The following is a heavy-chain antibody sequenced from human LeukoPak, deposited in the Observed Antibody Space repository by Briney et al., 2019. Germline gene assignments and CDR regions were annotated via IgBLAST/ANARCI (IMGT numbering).Heavy chain of an antibody. J-gene: IGHJ6*03. V-gene: IGHV1-8*03. CDR1: GYTFTSYD. Sequence: ASAKVSCKASGYTFTSYDINWVRQATGQGLEWMGWMNPNSGNTGYAQKFQGRVTITRNTSISTAYMELSSLRSEDTAVYYCARGRYNWNDVDYYYYYYYMDVWGKGTTVTVSS. D-gene: IGHD1-1*01. CDR3: ARGRYNWNDVDYYYYYYYMDV. CDR2: MNPNSGNT.